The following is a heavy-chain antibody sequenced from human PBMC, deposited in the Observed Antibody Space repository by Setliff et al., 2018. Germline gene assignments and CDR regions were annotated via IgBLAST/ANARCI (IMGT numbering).Heavy chain of an antibody. D-gene: IGHD3-10*01. V-gene: IGHV3-23*01. CDR2: ISGSAQTT. Sequence: GGSLRLSCAASGFTFSSYAITWVRQAPGKGLEWVSMISGSAQTTYYADSVKGRFTSSRDNSKNTVYLEMNSLSAEDAAVYYCSGRYYGSGSFATFDYWGQGTLVTVSS. CDR3: SGRYYGSGSFATFDY. J-gene: IGHJ4*02. CDR1: GFTFSSYA.